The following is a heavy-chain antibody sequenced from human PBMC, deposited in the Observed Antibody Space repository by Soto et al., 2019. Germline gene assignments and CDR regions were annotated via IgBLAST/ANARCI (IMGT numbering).Heavy chain of an antibody. V-gene: IGHV1-69*02. CDR2: IIPILGIA. J-gene: IGHJ4*02. D-gene: IGHD3-22*01. Sequence: QVQLVQSGAEVKKPGSSVKVSCKASGGTFSSYTISWVRQAPGQGLEWMGRIIPILGIANYAKKFQGRVKITTDKSTSTDYTELSSLRSEDTAVYYCSSMGDRTDYWVQGTLVTVSS. CDR3: SSMGDRTDY. CDR1: GGTFSSYT.